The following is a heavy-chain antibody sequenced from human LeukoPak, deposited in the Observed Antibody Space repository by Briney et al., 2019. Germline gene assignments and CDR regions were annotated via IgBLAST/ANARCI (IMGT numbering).Heavy chain of an antibody. D-gene: IGHD3-22*01. CDR1: GFTFSSYV. Sequence: GGSLRLSCAASGFTFSSYVMNWVRQAPEKGLEWVSAISGSDGSTYYADSVKGRFTISRDNSKNTLYLQMNSLRADDTAVYYCAKGVRQDSSGYYQYFDYWGQGTLVTVSS. CDR2: ISGSDGST. CDR3: AKGVRQDSSGYYQYFDY. J-gene: IGHJ4*02. V-gene: IGHV3-23*01.